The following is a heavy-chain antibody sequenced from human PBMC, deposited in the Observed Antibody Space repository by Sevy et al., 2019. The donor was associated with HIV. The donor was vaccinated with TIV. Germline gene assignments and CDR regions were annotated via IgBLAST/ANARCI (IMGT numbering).Heavy chain of an antibody. CDR3: AREGASGGDIVVVPAAMEVDV. CDR2: ISSSSSYI. CDR1: GFTFSSYS. D-gene: IGHD2-2*01. V-gene: IGHV3-21*01. J-gene: IGHJ6*04. Sequence: GGSLRLSCAASGFTFSSYSMNWVRQAPGKGLEWVSSISSSSSYIYYADSVKGRFTISRDNAKNSLYLQMNSLRAEDTAGYYCAREGASGGDIVVVPAAMEVDVWGKGTTVTVSS.